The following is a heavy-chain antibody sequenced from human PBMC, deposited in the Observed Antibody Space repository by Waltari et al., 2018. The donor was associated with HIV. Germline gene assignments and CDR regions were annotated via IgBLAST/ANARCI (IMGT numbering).Heavy chain of an antibody. D-gene: IGHD2-21*02. J-gene: IGHJ4*02. Sequence: QVQLQQWGAGLLKPSETLSLTCAVYGGSFSGYYWSWIRQPPGKGLEWIGEINHSGSTNYNPSLKSRVTISVDTSKNQFSLKLSSVTAADTAVYYCARGLAYCGGDRGVCFDYWGQGTLVTVSS. CDR3: ARGLAYCGGDRGVCFDY. CDR2: INHSGST. V-gene: IGHV4-34*01. CDR1: GGSFSGYY.